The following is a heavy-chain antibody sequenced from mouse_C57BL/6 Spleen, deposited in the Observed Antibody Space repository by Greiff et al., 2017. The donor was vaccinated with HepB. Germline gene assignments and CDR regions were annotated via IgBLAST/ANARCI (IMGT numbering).Heavy chain of an antibody. Sequence: EVQLVESGGGLVQPGGSLSLSCAASGFTFTDYYMSWVRQPPGKALEWLGFIRNKANGYTTEYSASVKARFTTARDNSQSILYLQMNALRAEDSATYYCARPPDNDYDGTWFAYWGQGTLVTVSA. CDR1: GFTFTDYY. V-gene: IGHV7-3*01. J-gene: IGHJ3*01. CDR3: ARPPDNDYDGTWFAY. D-gene: IGHD2-4*01. CDR2: IRNKANGYTT.